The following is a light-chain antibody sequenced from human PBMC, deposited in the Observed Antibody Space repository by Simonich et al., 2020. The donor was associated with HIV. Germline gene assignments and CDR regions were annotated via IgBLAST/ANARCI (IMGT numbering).Light chain of an antibody. Sequence: QSALLQPPSVSWSPGPSLTISCTGTRSVVGSCYYVSWYQQPPGTHPKHMIYNVNTQPSGVSTRFSGSKSGNTASLTISWLQAEDEADYYCSSYTSSSTPVFGGGTKLTVL. J-gene: IGLJ3*02. CDR1: RSVVGSCYY. CDR3: SSYTSSSTPV. V-gene: IGLV2-14*01. CDR2: NVN.